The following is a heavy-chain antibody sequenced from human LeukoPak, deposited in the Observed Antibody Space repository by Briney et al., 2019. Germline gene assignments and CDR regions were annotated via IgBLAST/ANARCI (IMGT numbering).Heavy chain of an antibody. CDR1: GYIFSSYY. CDR3: ARHGYSYGLSFDY. D-gene: IGHD5-18*01. Sequence: GESLKISCKGSGYIFSSYYIDWVRQMPGKGLEWMGVIYVGDSDIRYSPSFQGQVTISVDKSISTAYLQWSSLKASDTAIYFCARHGYSYGLSFDYWGQGTLVTVSS. CDR2: IYVGDSDI. J-gene: IGHJ4*02. V-gene: IGHV5-51*01.